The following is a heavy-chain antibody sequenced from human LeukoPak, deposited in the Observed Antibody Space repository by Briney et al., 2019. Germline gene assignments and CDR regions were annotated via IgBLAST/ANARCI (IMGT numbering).Heavy chain of an antibody. D-gene: IGHD5-18*01. V-gene: IGHV3-23*01. CDR2: ISGSGGST. J-gene: IGHJ4*02. CDR1: GFTFSSYA. CDR3: AKIEGSYGPQDPFDY. Sequence: GGSLRLSGAASGFTFSSYAMSWVRQAPGKGLEWVSAISGSGGSTYYADSVKGRFTISRDNSKKTLYLQMNSLRGEDTGVYYCAKIEGSYGPQDPFDYWGQGTLVTVSS.